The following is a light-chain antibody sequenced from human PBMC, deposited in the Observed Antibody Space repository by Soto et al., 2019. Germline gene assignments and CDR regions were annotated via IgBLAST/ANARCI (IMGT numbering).Light chain of an antibody. CDR2: AAS. Sequence: QMTQSPSSLFASVGDRVTITCRASQSISSHLNWYQQKVGQTPRLLIYAASTLQREVPPRFSGSGSGTEFTLTISGLQREDFATYYCQHSHSAPLTFGGGTKIQI. J-gene: IGKJ4*01. CDR1: QSISSH. CDR3: QHSHSAPLT. V-gene: IGKV1-39*01.